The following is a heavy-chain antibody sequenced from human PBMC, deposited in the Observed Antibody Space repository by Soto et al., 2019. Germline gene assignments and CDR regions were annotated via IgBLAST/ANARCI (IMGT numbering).Heavy chain of an antibody. J-gene: IGHJ5*02. V-gene: IGHV1-18*01. CDR2: ISAYNGNT. Sequence: QVQLVQSGAEVKKPGASVKVSCKASGYTFTSYGISWVRQAPGQGLEWMGWISAYNGNTNYAQKLQGRVTMTTDTSTSTAYMELRSLRSDDTAVYYCARSALLPGIVLGEGHNWFDPWGQGTLVTVSS. CDR1: GYTFTSYG. D-gene: IGHD2-8*01. CDR3: ARSALLPGIVLGEGHNWFDP.